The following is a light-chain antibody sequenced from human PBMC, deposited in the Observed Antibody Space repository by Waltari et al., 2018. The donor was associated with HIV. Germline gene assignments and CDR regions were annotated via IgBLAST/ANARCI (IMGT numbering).Light chain of an antibody. J-gene: IGLJ3*02. Sequence: SELTQDPAVSVALGQTVSIPCQGASLRTYYASWYLQKPGQAPVLVISPIHNRPSGIPDRFSGSSSGNTASLTITGAQAEDEGDYYCNSRDRAGHHVVFGGGTKLTVL. CDR2: PIH. CDR1: SLRTYY. CDR3: NSRDRAGHHVV. V-gene: IGLV3-19*01.